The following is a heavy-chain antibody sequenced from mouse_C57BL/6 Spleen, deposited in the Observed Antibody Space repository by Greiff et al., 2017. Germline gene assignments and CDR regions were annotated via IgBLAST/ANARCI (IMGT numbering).Heavy chain of an antibody. V-gene: IGHV1-82*01. CDR3: ARSDYGSSYFDY. D-gene: IGHD1-1*01. J-gene: IGHJ2*01. CDR1: GYAFSSSW. Sequence: QVQLQQSGPELVQPGASVKISCKASGYAFSSSWMNWVKQRPGKGLEWIGRIYPGDGDTNYNGKFKGKATLTADKSTSAAYMQLRSLPSEDSAVYCCARSDYGSSYFDYWGQGTTLTVSS. CDR2: IYPGDGDT.